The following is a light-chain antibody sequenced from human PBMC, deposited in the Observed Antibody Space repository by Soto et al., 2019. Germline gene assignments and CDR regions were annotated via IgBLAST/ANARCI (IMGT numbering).Light chain of an antibody. CDR2: LGS. J-gene: IGKJ1*01. CDR1: QSLLHSNGYYY. CDR3: MQALQTPWT. V-gene: IGKV2-28*01. Sequence: DIVMTQSPLSLPVTPGEPASISCRSSQSLLHSNGYYYLDWYLQKPWQSPQVLIYLGSHRASGVPDRFSGSGSGTDFTLKISRVEAEDVGVYYCMQALQTPWTFGQGTKVEVK.